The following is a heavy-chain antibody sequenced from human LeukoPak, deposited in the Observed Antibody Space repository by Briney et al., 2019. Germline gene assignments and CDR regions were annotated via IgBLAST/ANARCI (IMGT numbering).Heavy chain of an antibody. J-gene: IGHJ6*02. CDR3: GRDGQNGSPYATDV. CDR2: ISNNGGYT. V-gene: IGHV3-23*01. CDR1: GFTFSSSA. D-gene: IGHD3-10*01. Sequence: PGGSLRLSCAASGFTFSSSAMSWVRQAPGKGLEWVSAISNNGGYTYYADSVQGRFTISRDNSKNTLYLQMNSLRVEDTAVYYCGRDGQNGSPYATDVWGQGTTVTVSS.